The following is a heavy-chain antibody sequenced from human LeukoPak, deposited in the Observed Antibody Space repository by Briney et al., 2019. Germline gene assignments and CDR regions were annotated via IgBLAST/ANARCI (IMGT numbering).Heavy chain of an antibody. V-gene: IGHV4-4*07. CDR2: IYTSGST. Sequence: SETLSLTCTVSGGSISSYYWSWIRQPAGKGLEWIGRIYTSGSTNYNPSLKSRVTMSVDTSKNQFSLKLSSVTAADTAVYYCARAAIFGVVRAFDIWGQGTMVTVSS. CDR3: ARAAIFGVVRAFDI. CDR1: GGSISSYY. J-gene: IGHJ3*02. D-gene: IGHD3-3*01.